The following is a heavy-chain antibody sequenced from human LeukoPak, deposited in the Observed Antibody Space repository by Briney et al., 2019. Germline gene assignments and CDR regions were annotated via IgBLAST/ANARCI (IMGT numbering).Heavy chain of an antibody. CDR3: ARDLGNYDSSGYYDY. CDR2: ISAYNGNT. J-gene: IGHJ4*02. CDR1: GYTFTSYG. D-gene: IGHD3-22*01. Sequence: GASVKVSCKASGYTFTSYGISWVRQAPGQGLEWMGWISAYNGNTNYAQKLQGRVTMTTDTSTSTAYMELRSLISDDTDVYYCARDLGNYDSSGYYDYWGKGTVVTVPS. V-gene: IGHV1-18*01.